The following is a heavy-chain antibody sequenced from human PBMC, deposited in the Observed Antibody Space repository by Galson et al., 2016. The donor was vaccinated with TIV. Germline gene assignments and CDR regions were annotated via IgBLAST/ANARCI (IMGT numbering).Heavy chain of an antibody. CDR1: GFSVSDNY. Sequence: SPRLSCAASGFSVSDNYINWVRQAPGKGLEWVSIFSNSDYTNYADSVKGRFTISRDNSKNTVYLHMSRLRAEETAVYYCARERRHCGDNFYLPYYFGMDVWGQGTTVTVSS. V-gene: IGHV3-66*03. D-gene: IGHD2-21*01. J-gene: IGHJ6*02. CDR3: ARERRHCGDNFYLPYYFGMDV. CDR2: FSNSDYT.